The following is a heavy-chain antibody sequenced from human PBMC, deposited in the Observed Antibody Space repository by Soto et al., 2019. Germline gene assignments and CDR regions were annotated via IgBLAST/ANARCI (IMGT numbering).Heavy chain of an antibody. V-gene: IGHV3-23*01. Sequence: EVQLLESGGGLVQPGGSLRLSCAASGFTFSSYAMSWVRQAPGKGLEWVSAISGSGGSTYYADSVKGRFTISRDNSKNTLYLQMNSLRAEDTAVYYCAKDFVRGPNLVRGYCDYWGQGTLVPVSS. D-gene: IGHD3-10*01. CDR3: AKDFVRGPNLVRGYCDY. J-gene: IGHJ4*02. CDR2: ISGSGGST. CDR1: GFTFSSYA.